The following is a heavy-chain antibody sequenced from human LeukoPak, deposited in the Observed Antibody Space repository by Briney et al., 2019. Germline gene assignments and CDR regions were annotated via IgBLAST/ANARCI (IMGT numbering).Heavy chain of an antibody. D-gene: IGHD3-10*01. CDR3: ASIGSLVYYYYGMDL. J-gene: IGHJ6*02. Sequence: PGGSLRLSCAASGFTFSSREMNWVRQAPGKGLQWVSYMSNSGSTIYYADSVKGRFTISRDNAKNSLYLQMNSLGAEDTAVYYCASIGSLVYYYYGMDLWGQGTTVTVSS. CDR1: GFTFSSRE. CDR2: MSNSGSTI. V-gene: IGHV3-48*03.